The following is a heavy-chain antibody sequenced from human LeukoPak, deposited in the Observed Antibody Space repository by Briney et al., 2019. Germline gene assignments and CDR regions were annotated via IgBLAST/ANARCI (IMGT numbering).Heavy chain of an antibody. J-gene: IGHJ6*02. CDR3: ARVMGYSGYDYQRAYYYYGMDV. V-gene: IGHV3-66*01. CDR2: IYSGGST. Sequence: GGSLRLSCAPSGFTLSSYAMHWVRQAPGKGLEWVSVIYSGGSTYYADSVKGRFTISRDNSKNTLYLQMNSLRAEDTAVYYCARVMGYSGYDYQRAYYYYGMDVWGQGTTVTVSS. D-gene: IGHD5-12*01. CDR1: GFTLSSYA.